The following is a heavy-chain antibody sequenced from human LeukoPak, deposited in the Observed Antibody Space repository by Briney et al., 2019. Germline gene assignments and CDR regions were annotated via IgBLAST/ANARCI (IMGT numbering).Heavy chain of an antibody. J-gene: IGHJ6*03. CDR1: GFTFSSYS. D-gene: IGHD2-21*01. Sequence: PGGSLRLSCAASGFTFSSYSMNWVRQAPGKGLEWVSYISSSSSTIYYADSAKGRFTISRDNAKNSLYLQMNSLRAEDTAVYYCARCGGDCQSSYYMDVWGKGTTVTVSS. CDR3: ARCGGDCQSSYYMDV. CDR2: ISSSSSTI. V-gene: IGHV3-48*04.